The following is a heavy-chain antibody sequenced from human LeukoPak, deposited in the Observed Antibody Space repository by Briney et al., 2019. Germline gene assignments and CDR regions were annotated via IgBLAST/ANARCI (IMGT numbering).Heavy chain of an antibody. V-gene: IGHV4-34*01. CDR2: INRSGST. CDR1: GGSFSGYY. Sequence: SETLSLTYAVYGGSFSGYYWSWIRQPPGKGLEWIGEINRSGSTNYNPSLKSRVTISVDTSKNQFSLKLSSVTAADTAVYYCARPEGYCSSTSCYGNNWFDPWGQGTLVTVSS. D-gene: IGHD2-2*01. CDR3: ARPEGYCSSTSCYGNNWFDP. J-gene: IGHJ5*02.